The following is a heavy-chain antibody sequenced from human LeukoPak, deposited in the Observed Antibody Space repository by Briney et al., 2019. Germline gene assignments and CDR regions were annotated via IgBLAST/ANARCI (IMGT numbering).Heavy chain of an antibody. D-gene: IGHD6-13*01. V-gene: IGHV1-2*02. J-gene: IGHJ4*02. Sequence: ASVKVSFKASGYTFTDYYMHWVRQAPGQGLEWMGWINPNSGGTNYAQKFQGRVTMTRDTSISTAYMELSRLRSDDTAVYYCARDEGMFSSSPTGYWGQGTLVTVSS. CDR3: ARDEGMFSSSPTGY. CDR2: INPNSGGT. CDR1: GYTFTDYY.